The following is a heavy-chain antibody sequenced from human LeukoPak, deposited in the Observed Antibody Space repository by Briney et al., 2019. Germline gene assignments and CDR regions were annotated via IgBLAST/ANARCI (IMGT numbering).Heavy chain of an antibody. D-gene: IGHD2-2*01. Sequence: GGSLRLSCAAFGFTVSSNYMSWVRQAPGKGLEWVSVIYSGGSTYYADSVKGRFTISRDNSKNTLYLQMNSLRAEDTAVYYCARGGSTVGHVFDIWGQGTMVTVSS. CDR1: GFTVSSNY. V-gene: IGHV3-53*01. CDR2: IYSGGST. J-gene: IGHJ3*02. CDR3: ARGGSTVGHVFDI.